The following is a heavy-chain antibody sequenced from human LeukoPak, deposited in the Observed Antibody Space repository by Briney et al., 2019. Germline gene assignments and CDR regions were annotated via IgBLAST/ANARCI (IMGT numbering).Heavy chain of an antibody. V-gene: IGHV4-4*07. J-gene: IGHJ6*02. CDR1: GGSISTYY. Sequence: SETLSLTCSVPGGSISTYYWSWIRQPAGKGLEWIGRVYRSGNTNYNPSLKSRVTMSVDTSKNQISLRLRSVTAADTAVYYCARDDFEYSVHYGMDVWGQGTTVTVSS. D-gene: IGHD3-9*01. CDR2: VYRSGNT. CDR3: ARDDFEYSVHYGMDV.